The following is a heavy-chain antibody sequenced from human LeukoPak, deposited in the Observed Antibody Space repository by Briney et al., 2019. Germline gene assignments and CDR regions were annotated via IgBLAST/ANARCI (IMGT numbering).Heavy chain of an antibody. CDR1: GFTFSSYN. J-gene: IGHJ4*02. V-gene: IGHV3-21*01. Sequence: PGGSLRLSCAASGFTFSSYNMNWVRQAPGKGLEWVSSISSSSSYIYYADSVKSRFTISRDNAKNSLYLQMNSLRAEDTAVYYCARDLEVAAAPDYWGQGTLVTVSS. D-gene: IGHD2-15*01. CDR2: ISSSSSYI. CDR3: ARDLEVAAAPDY.